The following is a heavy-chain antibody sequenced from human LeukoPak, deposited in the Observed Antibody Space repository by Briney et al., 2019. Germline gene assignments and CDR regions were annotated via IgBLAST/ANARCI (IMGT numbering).Heavy chain of an antibody. D-gene: IGHD4-17*01. J-gene: IGHJ4*02. CDR3: AREVGGDFDALDY. V-gene: IGHV4-4*02. CDR2: IFHSGST. Sequence: SETLSLTYAVSGGSIRSGNWWSWVRQPPGKGLQWIGEIFHSGSTNYNPSLKSRVTISVDNSKNQLSLTLTSVTAADTAVYYCAREVGGDFDALDYWGQGTLVTVSS. CDR1: GGSIRSGNW.